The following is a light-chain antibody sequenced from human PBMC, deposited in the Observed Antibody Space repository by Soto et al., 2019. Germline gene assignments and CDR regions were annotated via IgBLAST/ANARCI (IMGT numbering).Light chain of an antibody. CDR1: NIGSKS. Sequence: SYELTQPPSVSVAPGQTARITCGGNNIGSKSVHWYQQKAGRAPVLVVYEDSDRPSGIPERFSGSNSGNTATLTISRVEAGDEADYYCQVWDSSSDHYVFGIGTKVTVL. CDR2: EDS. J-gene: IGLJ1*01. V-gene: IGLV3-21*02. CDR3: QVWDSSSDHYV.